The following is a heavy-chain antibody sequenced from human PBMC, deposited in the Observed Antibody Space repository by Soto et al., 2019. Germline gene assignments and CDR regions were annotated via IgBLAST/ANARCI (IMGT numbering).Heavy chain of an antibody. CDR3: ARHGYYDSSGYTRTGYYYYGMDV. Sequence: PGESLKISCKGSGYSFTSYWIGWVRQMPGKGLEWMGIIYPGDSDTRYSPSFQGQVTISADKSISTAYLQWSSLKASDTAMYYCARHGYYDSSGYTRTGYYYYGMDVWGQGTTVTVAS. CDR1: GYSFTSYW. V-gene: IGHV5-51*01. J-gene: IGHJ6*02. D-gene: IGHD3-22*01. CDR2: IYPGDSDT.